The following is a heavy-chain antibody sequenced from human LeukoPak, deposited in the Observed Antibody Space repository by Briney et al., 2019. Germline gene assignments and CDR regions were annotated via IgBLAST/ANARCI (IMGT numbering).Heavy chain of an antibody. V-gene: IGHV3-21*01. D-gene: IGHD2-2*01. CDR3: ARDPSYCSSTSCYL. Sequence: GGSLRLSCEASGFTFSSYSMAWVRQAPGKGLEWVSSITSTGSSIYYADSVRGRFTISRDNAKNSLYLQMNSLRAEDTAVYYCARDPSYCSSTSCYLWGQGTLVTVSS. CDR1: GFTFSSYS. CDR2: ITSTGSSI. J-gene: IGHJ5*02.